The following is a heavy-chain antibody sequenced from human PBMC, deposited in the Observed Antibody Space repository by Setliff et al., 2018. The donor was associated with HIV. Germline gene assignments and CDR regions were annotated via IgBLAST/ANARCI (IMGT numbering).Heavy chain of an antibody. Sequence: SETLSLTCTVSGGSISAYFWTWIRQPAGKGLEWIGRIYSGGSTSYNPSLKSRVTMSVDTSKNQFSLNLRSVTAADTAVYYCARGARYAYYYESSGYYRHFDYWGQGTLVTVSS. V-gene: IGHV4-4*07. J-gene: IGHJ4*02. CDR3: ARGARYAYYYESSGYYRHFDY. D-gene: IGHD3-22*01. CDR1: GGSISAYF. CDR2: IYSGGST.